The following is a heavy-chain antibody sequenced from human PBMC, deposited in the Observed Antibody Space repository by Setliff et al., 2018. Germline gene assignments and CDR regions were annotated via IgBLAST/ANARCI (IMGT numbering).Heavy chain of an antibody. V-gene: IGHV1-18*04. CDR1: GGTFSSHG. D-gene: IGHD3-3*01. Sequence: GASVKVSCKASGGTFSSHGYTWVRQAPGQALEWMGWISAYNGNTNYAQKFQGRVTMATDTSTSTAYMELRSLRSDDTAVYYCARVPRLEWLLPTFDSWGQGTLVTVSS. J-gene: IGHJ4*02. CDR2: ISAYNGNT. CDR3: ARVPRLEWLLPTFDS.